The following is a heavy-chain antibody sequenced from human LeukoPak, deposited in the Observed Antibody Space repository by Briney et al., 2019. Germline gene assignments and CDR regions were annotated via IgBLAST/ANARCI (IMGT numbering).Heavy chain of an antibody. V-gene: IGHV3-23*01. Sequence: GGSLRLSCAASGFTFSSYAMSWVRQAPGKGLEWVSAISGSGGSTYYADSVKGRFTISRDNSKNTLYLQMDSLRAEDTAVYYCAKDMHDILTGFIPYDAFDIWGQGTMVTVSS. CDR3: AKDMHDILTGFIPYDAFDI. D-gene: IGHD3-9*01. CDR1: GFTFSSYA. CDR2: ISGSGGST. J-gene: IGHJ3*02.